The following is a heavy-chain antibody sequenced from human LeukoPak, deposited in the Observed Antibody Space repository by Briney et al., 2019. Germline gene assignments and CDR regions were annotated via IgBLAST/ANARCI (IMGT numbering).Heavy chain of an antibody. CDR3: AKDRAYYSSSWCAFLDY. V-gene: IGHV3-30*18. Sequence: GGSLRLSCAASGFTFSSYGMHWVRQAPGKGLEWVAVISYDGSNKYYADSVKGRFTISRDNSKNTLYLQMNSLRAEDTAVYYCAKDRAYYSSSWCAFLDYWGQGTLVTVSS. J-gene: IGHJ4*02. CDR2: ISYDGSNK. CDR1: GFTFSSYG. D-gene: IGHD6-13*01.